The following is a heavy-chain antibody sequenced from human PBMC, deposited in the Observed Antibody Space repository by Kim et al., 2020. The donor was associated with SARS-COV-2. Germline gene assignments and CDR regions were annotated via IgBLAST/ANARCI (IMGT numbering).Heavy chain of an antibody. Sequence: GGSLRLSCAASGFTFSSYWMSWVRQAPGKGLEWVANIKQDGSEKYYVDSVKGRFTISRDNAKNSLYLQMNSLRAEDTAVYYCARGDLVEMATIGFYYYYYGMDVWGQGTTVNVSS. CDR1: GFTFSSYW. J-gene: IGHJ6*02. CDR2: IKQDGSEK. CDR3: ARGDLVEMATIGFYYYYYGMDV. D-gene: IGHD5-12*01. V-gene: IGHV3-7*01.